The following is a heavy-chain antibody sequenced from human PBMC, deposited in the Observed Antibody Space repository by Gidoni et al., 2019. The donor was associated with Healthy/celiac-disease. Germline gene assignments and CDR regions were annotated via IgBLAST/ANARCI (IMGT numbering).Heavy chain of an antibody. CDR2: ISYDGRNK. Sequence: QVQLVESGGGVVQPGRSLRLPCAASGFTFSSYGMHWVRQAPGKGLEWVAVISYDGRNKYYADSVKGRFTISRDNSKNTLYLQMNSLRAEDTAVYYCAKDRMTRKLWFGEGFDYWGQGTLVTVSS. CDR1: GFTFSSYG. V-gene: IGHV3-30*18. J-gene: IGHJ4*02. D-gene: IGHD3-10*01. CDR3: AKDRMTRKLWFGEGFDY.